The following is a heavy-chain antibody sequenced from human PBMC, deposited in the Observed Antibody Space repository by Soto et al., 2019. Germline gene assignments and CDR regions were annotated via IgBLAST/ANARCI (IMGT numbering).Heavy chain of an antibody. CDR1: GFKFSNYS. J-gene: IGHJ4*02. CDR3: AKDRRAGGNSAFYFDF. Sequence: LRLSCAASGFKFSNYSMSWVRQAPGKGLEWVSLISATGGGTYYADSVKGRFTISRDNSHNTLYLQVHSLTAEDTAVYYCAKDRRAGGNSAFYFDFWGQGAQVTVSS. V-gene: IGHV3-23*01. D-gene: IGHD3-16*01. CDR2: ISATGGGT.